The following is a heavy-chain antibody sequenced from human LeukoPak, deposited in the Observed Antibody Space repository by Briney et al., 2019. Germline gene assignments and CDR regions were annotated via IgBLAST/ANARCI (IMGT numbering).Heavy chain of an antibody. Sequence: PSETLSLTCAVYGGSFSGYYWSWIRQPPGKGLEWIGEISHSGSTNYNPSLKSRVTISVDTSKNQFSLKLSSVTAADTAVYYCARGHRYRIVVVTARYWYFDLWGRGTLVTVSS. J-gene: IGHJ2*01. D-gene: IGHD2-21*02. CDR1: GGSFSGYY. CDR2: ISHSGST. V-gene: IGHV4-34*01. CDR3: ARGHRYRIVVVTARYWYFDL.